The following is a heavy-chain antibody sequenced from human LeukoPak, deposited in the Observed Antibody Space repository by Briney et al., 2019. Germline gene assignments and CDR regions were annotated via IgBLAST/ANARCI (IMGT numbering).Heavy chain of an antibody. J-gene: IGHJ5*02. CDR2: IYSSGST. V-gene: IGHV4-59*01. Sequence: SETLSLTCTVSGGSISGYYWTWIRQPPGKGLEWIGYIYSSGSTKYNPSLKSRVTISVDTSKNQLSLKLSSVTAADTAVYYCATLSQYYGSRSYYNWFDPWGQGTLVTVSS. D-gene: IGHD3-10*01. CDR1: GGSISGYY. CDR3: ATLSQYYGSRSYYNWFDP.